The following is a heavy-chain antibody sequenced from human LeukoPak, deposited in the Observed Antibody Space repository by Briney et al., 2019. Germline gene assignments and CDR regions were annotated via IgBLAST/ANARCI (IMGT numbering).Heavy chain of an antibody. CDR3: ARGYYDFWSGLHPIDY. CDR2: IKQDGSEK. CDR1: GLTFSSHA. V-gene: IGHV3-7*01. J-gene: IGHJ4*02. D-gene: IGHD3-3*01. Sequence: GGSLRLSCVASGLTFSSHAMTWVRQAPGKGLEWVANIKQDGSEKYYVDSVKGRFTISRDNAKNSLYLQMNSLRAEDTAVYYCARGYYDFWSGLHPIDYWGQGTLVTVSS.